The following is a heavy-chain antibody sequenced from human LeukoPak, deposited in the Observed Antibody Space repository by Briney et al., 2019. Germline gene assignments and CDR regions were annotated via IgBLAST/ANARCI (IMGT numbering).Heavy chain of an antibody. CDR2: IYYSGST. J-gene: IGHJ4*02. Sequence: SETLSLTCTVSGGSISSYYWSWIRQPPGKGLEWIGYIYYSGSTKHNPSLKSRVTISGDTSKNQFPLKLSSVTAADTAVYYCARHTPYSGSYPFDYWGQGTLVTVSS. CDR1: GGSISSYY. D-gene: IGHD1-26*01. V-gene: IGHV4-59*08. CDR3: ARHTPYSGSYPFDY.